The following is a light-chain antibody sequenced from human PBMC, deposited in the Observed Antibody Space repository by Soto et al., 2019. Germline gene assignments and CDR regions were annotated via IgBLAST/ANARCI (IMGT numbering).Light chain of an antibody. J-gene: IGKJ5*01. CDR2: LGS. Sequence: DIVMTQSPLSLPVTPGEPASISCRSSQSLLHSNGYNYLDWYLQKPGQSPQLLIYLGSNRASGAPHRFSGSESGTAFTLKISRVEAEDVEVYYCMQALQTPITFGQGTRLEI. CDR1: QSLLHSNGYNY. V-gene: IGKV2-28*01. CDR3: MQALQTPIT.